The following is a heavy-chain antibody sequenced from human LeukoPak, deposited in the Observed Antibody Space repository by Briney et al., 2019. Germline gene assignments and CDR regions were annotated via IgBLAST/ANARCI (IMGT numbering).Heavy chain of an antibody. D-gene: IGHD2-2*01. V-gene: IGHV1-69*02. CDR3: AGCYCSSTSCYNWFDP. Sequence: SSVKVSCKASGGTFSSYTISWVRQAPGQGLEWMGRSIPILGIANYAQKFQGRDTITADKSTSTAYMELSSLRSEDTAVYYCAGCYCSSTSCYNWFDPWGQGTLVTVSS. J-gene: IGHJ5*02. CDR1: GGTFSSYT. CDR2: SIPILGIA.